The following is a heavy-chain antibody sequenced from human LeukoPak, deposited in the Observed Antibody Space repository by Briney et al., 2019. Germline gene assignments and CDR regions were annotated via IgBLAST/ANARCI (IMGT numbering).Heavy chain of an antibody. V-gene: IGHV3-66*02. CDR3: ATSLGLEDPYYYYYMDV. CDR2: ISGNGRT. J-gene: IGHJ6*03. Sequence: PGGSLRLSCAASGFTVSSNYMNWVRQAPGKGLEWVSVISGNGRTLYADSLKGRFTISRDNSKNTLYLQMNSLRAEDTAVYYCATSLGLEDPYYYYYMDVWGKGTTVTVSS. CDR1: GFTVSSNY. D-gene: IGHD1-1*01.